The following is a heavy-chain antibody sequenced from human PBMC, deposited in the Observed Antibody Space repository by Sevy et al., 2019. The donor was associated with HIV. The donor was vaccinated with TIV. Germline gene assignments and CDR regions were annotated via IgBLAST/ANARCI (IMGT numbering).Heavy chain of an antibody. J-gene: IGHJ4*02. CDR3: ARTPPWGNTWLYYFDN. CDR1: GGSISSKNYY. V-gene: IGHV4-39*01. Sequence: SETLSLSCTVSGGSISSKNYYWCWLRQRPGKGLEWIGSVYYSGSAYYNPSLKSRVTISVETSKNQFSLTLGSVTAADTAVYYCARTPPWGNTWLYYFDNWGQGTLVTVSS. D-gene: IGHD6-13*01. CDR2: VYYSGSA.